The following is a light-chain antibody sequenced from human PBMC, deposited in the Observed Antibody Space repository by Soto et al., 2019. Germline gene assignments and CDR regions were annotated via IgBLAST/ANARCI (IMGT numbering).Light chain of an antibody. CDR1: QDISNY. V-gene: IGKV1-27*01. CDR2: AAS. Sequence: DIQMTQSTSSLSASVGDRVTITCRASQDISNYLAWYQQKPGKVPKLLIYAASTLQTGVQSRFSGSGSGTVFTLTINSLQPEDVATYYCQNYKSAPNTFGRGTRLEIK. CDR3: QNYKSAPNT. J-gene: IGKJ2*01.